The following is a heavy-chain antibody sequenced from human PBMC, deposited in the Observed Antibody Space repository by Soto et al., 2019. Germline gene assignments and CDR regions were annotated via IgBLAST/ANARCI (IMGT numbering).Heavy chain of an antibody. CDR3: AREARFLEWLSLNWFDP. D-gene: IGHD3-3*01. J-gene: IGHJ5*02. Sequence: EVQLVESGGGLVQPGGSLRLSCAASGFTFSSYSMNWVRQAPGKGLEWVSYISSSSSTIYYADSVKGRFTISRDNAKNSLYPQMNSLGDEDTAVYYCAREARFLEWLSLNWFDPCGQGTLVTVSS. V-gene: IGHV3-48*02. CDR2: ISSSSSTI. CDR1: GFTFSSYS.